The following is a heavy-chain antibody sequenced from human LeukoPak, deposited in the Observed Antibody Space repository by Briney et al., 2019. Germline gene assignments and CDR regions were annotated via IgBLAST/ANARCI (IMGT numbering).Heavy chain of an antibody. D-gene: IGHD3-22*01. CDR1: GGSISSYY. J-gene: IGHJ4*02. CDR2: ISYSGST. CDR3: ERVPNYYDSSGYRRNIYFDY. V-gene: IGHV4-59*01. Sequence: SETLSLTCTVSGGSISSYYWSWIRQPPGKGLEWIGYISYSGSTNYNPSLKSRVTISVDMSKNQFSLKLSSVTAADTAVYYCERVPNYYDSSGYRRNIYFDYWGQGTLVTVSS.